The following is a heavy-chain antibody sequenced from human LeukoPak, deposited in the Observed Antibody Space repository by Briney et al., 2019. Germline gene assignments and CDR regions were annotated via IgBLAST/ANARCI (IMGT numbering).Heavy chain of an antibody. CDR1: GFTFSSYG. D-gene: IGHD6-6*01. CDR3: ARDPREYSSSWVYYYYYGMDV. V-gene: IGHV3-33*01. J-gene: IGHJ6*02. CDR2: IWYDGSNK. Sequence: PGGSLRLSCAASGFTFSSYGMHWVRQAPGKGLEWVAVIWYDGSNKYYADSVKGRFTTSRDNSKNTLYLQMNSLRAEDTAVYYCARDPREYSSSWVYYYYYGMDVWGQGTTVTVSS.